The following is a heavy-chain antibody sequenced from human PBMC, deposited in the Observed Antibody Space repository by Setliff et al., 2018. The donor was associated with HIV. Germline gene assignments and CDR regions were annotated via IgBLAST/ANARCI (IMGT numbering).Heavy chain of an antibody. J-gene: IGHJ4*02. CDR3: TTDLSAPLTFFSDSSRFV. CDR1: GFTFSDAW. Sequence: GGSLRLSCTASGFTFSDAWMTWVRQAPGKGLEWVGRIKSKTNGGTTDFSAPVKGRFTISRDDSENTLYLQMNNLKAEDTAVYYCTTDLSAPLTFFSDSSRFVWGQGTLVTVSS. V-gene: IGHV3-15*01. CDR2: IKSKTNGGTT. D-gene: IGHD3-22*01.